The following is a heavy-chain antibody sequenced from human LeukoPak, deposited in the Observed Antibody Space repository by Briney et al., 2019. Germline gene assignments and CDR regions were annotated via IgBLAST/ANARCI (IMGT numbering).Heavy chain of an antibody. J-gene: IGHJ4*02. D-gene: IGHD3-10*01. CDR1: GFTFSSYA. Sequence: GGSLRLSCAASGFTFSSYAMSWVRQAPGKGLEWVSAISRLAGSTAYADSVNGRFTISRDNSQNTLFLQMNSLRVDDTAMCYCAKDVRDYYGTGTLNFDSWGQGTLVSVSS. CDR3: AKDVRDYYGTGTLNFDS. CDR2: ISRLAGST. V-gene: IGHV3-23*01.